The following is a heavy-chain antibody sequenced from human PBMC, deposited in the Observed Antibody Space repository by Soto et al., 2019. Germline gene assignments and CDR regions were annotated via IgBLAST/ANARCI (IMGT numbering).Heavy chain of an antibody. CDR1: GYTFTSYG. CDR3: AXTPPLEPVHFXX. CDR2: ISAYNGNT. V-gene: IGHV1-18*01. D-gene: IGHD3-10*01. J-gene: IGHJ4*02. Sequence: QVQLVQSGAEVKKPGASVKVSCKASGYTFTSYGISWVRQAPGQGLEWMGWISAYNGNTNYAQKLQGRXTMTXDTXXXXXXXXXXXLXSXDTXVYYXAXTPPLEPVHFXXWGQ.